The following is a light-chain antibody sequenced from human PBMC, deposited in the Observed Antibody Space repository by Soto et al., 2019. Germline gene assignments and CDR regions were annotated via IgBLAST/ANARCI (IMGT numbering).Light chain of an antibody. CDR3: QQRSNGPPIT. Sequence: DIQMTQSPATLSATVGDRVTITCRASQSISSWLAWYQQKPGKAPKLLIYDASNRATGIPARFSGSGSGTDFTLTISSLEPEDFAGYYCQQRSNGPPITFGQGTRLEIK. V-gene: IGKV1-5*01. CDR1: QSISSW. CDR2: DAS. J-gene: IGKJ5*01.